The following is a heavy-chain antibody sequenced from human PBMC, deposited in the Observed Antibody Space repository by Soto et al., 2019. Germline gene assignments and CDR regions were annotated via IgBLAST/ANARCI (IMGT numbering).Heavy chain of an antibody. CDR2: VSHSGSST. CDR1: GFTFSDTY. Sequence: QVHLVESGGGLVKPGGSLRLSCAASGFTFSDTYMSWIRQSPRKGLEWISHVSHSGSSTNYADSVKGRFTISRENSKNSLYLQMNSLRAEDTAVYYCARGGWTTDYWGQGTLVTVSS. V-gene: IGHV3-11*06. D-gene: IGHD1-1*01. J-gene: IGHJ4*02. CDR3: ARGGWTTDY.